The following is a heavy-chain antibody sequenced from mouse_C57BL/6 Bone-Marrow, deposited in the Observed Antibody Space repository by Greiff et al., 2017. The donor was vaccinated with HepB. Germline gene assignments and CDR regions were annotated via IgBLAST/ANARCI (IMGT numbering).Heavy chain of an antibody. CDR3: ARSFFAY. CDR2: INPGSGGT. J-gene: IGHJ3*01. CDR1: GYAFTNYL. V-gene: IGHV1-54*01. Sequence: VQLQQSGAELVRPGTSVKVSCKASGYAFTNYLIEWVKQGPGQGLEWIGVINPGSGGTNYNEKFKGKATLTADKSSSTAYMQLSSLTSEDSAVYFCARSFFAYWGQGTLVTVSA.